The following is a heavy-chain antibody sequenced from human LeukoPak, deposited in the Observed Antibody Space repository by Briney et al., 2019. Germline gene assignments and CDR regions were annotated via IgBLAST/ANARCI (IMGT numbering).Heavy chain of an antibody. J-gene: IGHJ4*02. D-gene: IGHD2-21*02. CDR1: GFTFSSYW. Sequence: PGGSLRLSCAASGFTFSSYWMSWVRQAPGRGLERVAIISQVGSEKYYVDSVKGRFTIPRDNAKNSLYLQMNSLRPEDTALYHCAKEVDCPSDCLFFHSWGQGTLVTVSS. CDR2: ISQVGSEK. V-gene: IGHV3-7*03. CDR3: AKEVDCPSDCLFFHS.